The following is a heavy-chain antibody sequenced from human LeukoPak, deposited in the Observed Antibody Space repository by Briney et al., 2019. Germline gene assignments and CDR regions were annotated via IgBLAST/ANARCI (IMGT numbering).Heavy chain of an antibody. V-gene: IGHV4-39*07. CDR3: ARVPGYSSSWYPGGYYYGMDV. CDR1: GGSISSSSYY. D-gene: IGHD6-13*01. CDR2: IYYSGST. Sequence: PSETLSLTCTVSGGSISSSSYYWGWVRQPPGKGLEWIGSIYYSGSTYYNPSLKSRVTISVDTSKNQFSLKLSSVTAADTAVYYCARVPGYSSSWYPGGYYYGMDVWGQGTTVTVSS. J-gene: IGHJ6*02.